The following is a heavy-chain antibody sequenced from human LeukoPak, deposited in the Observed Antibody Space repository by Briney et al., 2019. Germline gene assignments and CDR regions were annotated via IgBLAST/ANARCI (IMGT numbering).Heavy chain of an antibody. CDR2: IYPGDSDT. D-gene: IGHD6-13*01. V-gene: IGHV5-51*01. J-gene: IGHJ4*02. CDR3: ARLPYSSSWSHFDY. Sequence: GESLKISCKGSGYSFTSYWIGRVRQMPGKGLECMGIIYPGDSDTRYSPSFQGQVTISADKSISTAYLQWSSLKASDTAMYYCARLPYSSSWSHFDYWGQGTLITVSS. CDR1: GYSFTSYW.